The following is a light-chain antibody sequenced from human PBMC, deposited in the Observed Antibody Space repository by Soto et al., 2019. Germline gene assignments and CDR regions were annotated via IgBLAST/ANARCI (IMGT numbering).Light chain of an antibody. CDR1: RSNIGSNN. V-gene: IGLV1-44*01. CDR2: SPN. J-gene: IGLJ3*02. CDR3: AAWDDSLRNWV. Sequence: QSALTQPPSASGTPGQRVTISCSGSRSNIGSNNVNWYQQLPGTAPKLLIYSPNQRPSGVPERFSGSKSDTSASLAISGLQSEDEADYHCAAWDDSLRNWVFGGGTKLTVL.